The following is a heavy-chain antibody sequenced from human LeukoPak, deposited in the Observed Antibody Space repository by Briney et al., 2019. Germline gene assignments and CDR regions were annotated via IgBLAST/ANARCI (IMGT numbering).Heavy chain of an antibody. CDR1: GFTFDDYA. V-gene: IGHV3-43*02. J-gene: IGHJ4*02. D-gene: IGHD2-2*01. CDR3: AKAYCSSTSCYLVYGY. Sequence: GGSLRLSCAASGFTFDDYAMHWVCQAPGKGLEWVSLISGDGGSTYYADSVKGRFTISRDNSKNSLYLQMNSLRTEDTALYYCAKAYCSSTSCYLVYGYWGQGTLVTVSS. CDR2: ISGDGGST.